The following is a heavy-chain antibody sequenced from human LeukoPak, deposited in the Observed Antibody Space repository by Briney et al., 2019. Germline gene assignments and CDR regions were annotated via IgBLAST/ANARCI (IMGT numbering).Heavy chain of an antibody. V-gene: IGHV3-21*01. CDR3: ARDWHYYGSGSYLYYFDY. Sequence: PGGSLRLSCAASGFTFSSYSMNWVRQAPGKGLEWVSSISSSSSYIYYADSVKGRFTISRDNAKNSLYLQMNSLRAEDTAVYYCARDWHYYGSGSYLYYFDYWGQGTLVTVSS. J-gene: IGHJ4*02. CDR2: ISSSSSYI. D-gene: IGHD3-10*01. CDR1: GFTFSSYS.